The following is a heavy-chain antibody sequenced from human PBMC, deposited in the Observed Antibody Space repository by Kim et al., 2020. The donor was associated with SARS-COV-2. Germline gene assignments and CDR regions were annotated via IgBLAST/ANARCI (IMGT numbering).Heavy chain of an antibody. D-gene: IGHD3-10*01. CDR1: GFTFSTYA. CDR3: AKDLISVSLGEIFNH. Sequence: GGSLRLSCAASGFTFSTYAMNWVRQAHGKGLEWVSTIGGSGVTTYYADSVKGRFTISRDNSKNTLYLQMQSLRAEDTAVYFCAKDLISVSLGEIFNHWGQGTLVTVSS. V-gene: IGHV3-23*01. CDR2: IGGSGVTT. J-gene: IGHJ1*01.